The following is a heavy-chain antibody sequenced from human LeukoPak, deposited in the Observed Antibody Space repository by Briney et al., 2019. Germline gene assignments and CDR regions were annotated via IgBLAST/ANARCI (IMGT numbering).Heavy chain of an antibody. D-gene: IGHD3-3*02. V-gene: IGHV4-34*01. CDR1: GGSFSGYY. J-gene: IGHJ4*02. Sequence: PSETLSLTCAVYGGSFSGYYWSWIRQPPGKGLEWIGEINHSGSTNYNPSLKSRVTISVDTSKNQFSLKLSSVTAADTAVYYCARGRGIFGVVIIKGAYDYWGQGTLVTASS. CDR3: ARGRGIFGVVIIKGAYDY. CDR2: INHSGST.